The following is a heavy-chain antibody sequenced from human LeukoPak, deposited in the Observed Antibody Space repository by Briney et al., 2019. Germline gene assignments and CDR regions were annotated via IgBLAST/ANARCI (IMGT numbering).Heavy chain of an antibody. D-gene: IGHD3-10*01. Sequence: PSETLSLTCAVYGGSFSGYYWSWIRQPPGKGLEWIGEINHSGSTNYSPSLKSRVTISVDTSKNQFSLKLSSVTAADTAVYYCARGAMVRGVIPRHYYFDYWGQGTLVTVSS. CDR3: ARGAMVRGVIPRHYYFDY. V-gene: IGHV4-34*01. CDR1: GGSFSGYY. CDR2: INHSGST. J-gene: IGHJ4*02.